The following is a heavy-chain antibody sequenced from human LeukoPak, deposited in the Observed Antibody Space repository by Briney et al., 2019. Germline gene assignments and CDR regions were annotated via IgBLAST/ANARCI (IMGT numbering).Heavy chain of an antibody. V-gene: IGHV4-59*08. J-gene: IGHJ5*02. CDR3: ARGAVLNWFDP. D-gene: IGHD6-19*01. CDR1: GGSSSSYY. CDR2: IYNSGST. Sequence: SEALSLTCTVSGGSSSSYYWSWIRQPPGKGLEWIGNIYNSGSTNYNPSLKSRVTISVDTSKNQFSLKLSSVTAADTAVYYCARGAVLNWFDPWGQGTLVTVSS.